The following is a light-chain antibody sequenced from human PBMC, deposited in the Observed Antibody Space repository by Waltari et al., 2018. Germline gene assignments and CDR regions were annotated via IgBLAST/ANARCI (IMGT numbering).Light chain of an antibody. CDR3: ASWDDGLSGLI. Sequence: QSVVTQPPSASGTPGQSVTISCSGTNSNIGRNYVYWYQQFPGMAPKLLLYSNNRRPSGVPDRFAGSKSGTSASLAINGLRSEDEAHYYCASWDDGLSGLIFGGGTELTV. CDR2: SNN. J-gene: IGLJ2*01. V-gene: IGLV1-47*02. CDR1: NSNIGRNY.